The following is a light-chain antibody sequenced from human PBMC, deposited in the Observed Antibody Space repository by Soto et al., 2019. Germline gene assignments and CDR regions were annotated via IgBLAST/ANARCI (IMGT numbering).Light chain of an antibody. Sequence: LTQPRSVSGSPGQSVTISCTGTSSDVGGYNYVSWYQQHPGKAPKLMIYDVSKRPSGVPDRFSGSKSGNTASLTISGLQAEDEADYYCCSYSGSYTYVFGTGTKVTVL. CDR3: CSYSGSYTYV. J-gene: IGLJ1*01. CDR1: SSDVGGYNY. V-gene: IGLV2-11*01. CDR2: DVS.